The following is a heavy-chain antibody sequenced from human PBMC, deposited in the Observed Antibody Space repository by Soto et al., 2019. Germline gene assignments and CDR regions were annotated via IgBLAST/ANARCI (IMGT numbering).Heavy chain of an antibody. Sequence: LRLSCAVSGLTFSDAWMIWVRQAPGEGLEWVGRIKSKTDGGTADYAAPVKGRFTISRDDSKNTLYLQMNSLKIEDTAVYYCTTCQGCGAQRSKWMEHDFVYSGQ. J-gene: IGHJ4*02. CDR2: IKSKTDGGTA. CDR3: TTCQGCGAQRSKWMEHDFVY. V-gene: IGHV3-15*07. D-gene: IGHD6-25*01. CDR1: GLTFSDAW.